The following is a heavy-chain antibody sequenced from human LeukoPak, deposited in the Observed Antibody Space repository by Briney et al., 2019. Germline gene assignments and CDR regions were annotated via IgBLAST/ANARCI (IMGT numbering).Heavy chain of an antibody. CDR3: AKYTSGTSYRGLDQ. CDR2: IIGSAVNT. Sequence: SSSSYYWGWIRQPPGKGLEWVSTIIGSAVNTYYADSVKGRFTISRDDSKNTVYLQMNSLRAEDTAVYSCAKYTSGTSYRGLDQWGQGTLVTVSS. J-gene: IGHJ4*02. V-gene: IGHV3-23*01. CDR1: SSSSYY. D-gene: IGHD3-10*01.